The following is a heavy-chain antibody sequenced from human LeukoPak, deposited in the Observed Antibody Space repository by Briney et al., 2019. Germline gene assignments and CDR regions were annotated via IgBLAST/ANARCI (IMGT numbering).Heavy chain of an antibody. CDR3: ARLRNYYDSSGYAHYYYYYMDV. CDR2: IYPGDSDT. V-gene: IGHV5-51*01. Sequence: GESLVISCKGSGYSFTSYWIGWVGQMPGKGLEWMGIIYPGDSDTRYSPSFQGQVTISADKSISTAYLQWSSLKASDTAMYYCARLRNYYDSSGYAHYYYYYMDVWGKGTTVTISS. D-gene: IGHD3-22*01. CDR1: GYSFTSYW. J-gene: IGHJ6*03.